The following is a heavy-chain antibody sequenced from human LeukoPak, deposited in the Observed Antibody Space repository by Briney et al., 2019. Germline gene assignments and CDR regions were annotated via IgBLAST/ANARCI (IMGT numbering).Heavy chain of an antibody. Sequence: ASVKVSCKASGYTFTGYYMHWVRQAPGQGLEWMGWINPNSGGTNYAQKFQGRVTMTRDTSISTAYMELSRLRSDDTAVYYCARDAKLLWFGELTGNWIDPWGQGTLVTVSS. J-gene: IGHJ5*02. CDR1: GYTFTGYY. V-gene: IGHV1-2*02. D-gene: IGHD3-10*01. CDR3: ARDAKLLWFGELTGNWIDP. CDR2: INPNSGGT.